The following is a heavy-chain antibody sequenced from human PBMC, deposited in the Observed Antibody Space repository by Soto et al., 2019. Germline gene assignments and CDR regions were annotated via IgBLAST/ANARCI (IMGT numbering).Heavy chain of an antibody. CDR1: GEGVSNNNAT. Sequence: PSQTHSLTCAISGEGVSNNNATWDRIMNSQSTGLVWMGRPYYRSKRYNEYEGSVKSRITFIPATSRNHFSLQLNSLTPEDIALYYFAKVSLRDQPAYYFDNWNLGILLTISA. CDR2: PYYRSKRYN. D-gene: IGHD3-10*01. V-gene: IGHV6-1*01. CDR3: AKVSLRDQPAYYFDN. J-gene: IGHJ4*02.